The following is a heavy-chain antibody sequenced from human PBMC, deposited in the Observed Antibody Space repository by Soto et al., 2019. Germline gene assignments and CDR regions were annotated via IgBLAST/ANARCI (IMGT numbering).Heavy chain of an antibody. CDR1: GVAISSYG. D-gene: IGHD3-10*02. CDR2: MWYDGSNK. CDR3: AKDQFYIRGVIHNWFD. V-gene: IGHV3-33*06. J-gene: IGHJ5*01. Sequence: GGSLRLSCAASGVAISSYGIHWVCQAQGKGLEWVAVMWYDGSNKYYADSVKGRFTLSRDNSKNTLYLQMNSLRAEDTAVYYCAKDQFYIRGVIHNWFD.